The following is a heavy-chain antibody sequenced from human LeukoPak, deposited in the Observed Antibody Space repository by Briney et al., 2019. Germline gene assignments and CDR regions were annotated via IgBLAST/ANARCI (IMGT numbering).Heavy chain of an antibody. CDR2: IYYSGST. CDR1: GGSISSYY. J-gene: IGHJ4*02. D-gene: IGHD6-13*01. CDR3: ARDLHSSSWYDY. V-gene: IGHV4-59*01. Sequence: SETLSLTSTVSGGSISSYYWSWIRQPPGKGLEWIGYIYYSGSTNYNPSLKSRVTISVDTSKNQFSLKLSSVTAADTAVYYCARDLHSSSWYDYWGQGTLVTVSS.